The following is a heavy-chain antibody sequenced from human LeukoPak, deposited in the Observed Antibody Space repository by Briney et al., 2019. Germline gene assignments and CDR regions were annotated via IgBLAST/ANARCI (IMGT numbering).Heavy chain of an antibody. Sequence: PGGSLRLSCAASGFTFDDYAMHWVRQAPGKGLEWVSGISWNSGSIGYADSVKGRFTISRDNAKNSLYLQMNSLRAEDTALYYCAKYISHSSSWYSFDYWGQGTLVTVSS. CDR2: ISWNSGSI. CDR1: GFTFDDYA. CDR3: AKYISHSSSWYSFDY. J-gene: IGHJ4*02. D-gene: IGHD6-13*01. V-gene: IGHV3-9*01.